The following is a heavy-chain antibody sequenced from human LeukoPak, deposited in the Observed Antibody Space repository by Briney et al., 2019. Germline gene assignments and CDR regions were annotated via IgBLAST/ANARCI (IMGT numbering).Heavy chain of an antibody. Sequence: ASVKVSCKASGYTFSVYGITWVRQAPGQGLEWMGWISPYNGNTSYAQKLQGRVTMTTDTSTSTAYMELRSLRADDTAVYYCARDLRRGSSSWYVSGGDYWGQGTLVTVSS. V-gene: IGHV1-18*01. CDR1: GYTFSVYG. D-gene: IGHD6-13*01. CDR2: ISPYNGNT. J-gene: IGHJ4*02. CDR3: ARDLRRGSSSWYVSGGDY.